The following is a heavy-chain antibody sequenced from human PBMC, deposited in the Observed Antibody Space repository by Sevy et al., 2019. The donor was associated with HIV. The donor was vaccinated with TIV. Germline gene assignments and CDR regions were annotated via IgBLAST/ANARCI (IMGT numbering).Heavy chain of an antibody. D-gene: IGHD6-13*01. J-gene: IGHJ4*02. V-gene: IGHV3-30*02. CDR2: IRYDGSYK. CDR1: GFTFSNFG. CDR3: AKDLAGPGRRYFDY. Sequence: GGSLRLSCTASGFTFSNFGMHWVRQVPGKGLEWVTFIRYDGSYKYYAASVKGRFTISRDDSKNTLYLQMDSLRTEDTAMYYCAKDLAGPGRRYFDYWGQGTLVTVSS.